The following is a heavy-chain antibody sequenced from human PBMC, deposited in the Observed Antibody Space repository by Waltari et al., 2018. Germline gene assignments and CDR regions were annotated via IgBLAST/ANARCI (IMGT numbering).Heavy chain of an antibody. CDR3: TRDFWREIDF. J-gene: IGHJ4*02. CDR2: IRTKAFGETA. V-gene: IGHV3-49*03. CDR1: GFKCGDDV. Sequence: EVQLVESGGGVVQPGRSLRLSCSTSGFKCGDDVMSWIRRSPGKGLELVGFIRTKAFGETAEYAASVEGRFTISRDDSNSIVYLQMNSLKTEDTAVYYCTRDFWREIDFWGQGTLVTVSS. D-gene: IGHD3-3*01.